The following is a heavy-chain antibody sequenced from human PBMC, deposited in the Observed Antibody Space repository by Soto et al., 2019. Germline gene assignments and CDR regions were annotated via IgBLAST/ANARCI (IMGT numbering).Heavy chain of an antibody. CDR3: ARDRAGGGY. Sequence: EVQLVESGGGLVQPGGSLRLSCAASGFSFSTYEMNWVRQAPGKGLEWVAYISSCSDTIHYADSVRGRFTVSRDNAKNSRYLQMNSPGAEDTALYYCARDRAGGGYWGQGTLVTVSS. CDR2: ISSCSDTI. D-gene: IGHD2-15*01. J-gene: IGHJ4*02. V-gene: IGHV3-48*03. CDR1: GFSFSTYE.